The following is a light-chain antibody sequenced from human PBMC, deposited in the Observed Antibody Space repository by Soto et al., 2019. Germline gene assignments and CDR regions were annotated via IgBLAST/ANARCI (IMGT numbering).Light chain of an antibody. Sequence: DIQMTQSPSSLSASVGDRVTITCCASQGISIYLIWYQQRQGKAPKLLIYDSSNLVSGVPSRFTGRGSGTELTLTISSLQPEDFETYYCRQSYSTPYTFGQGTKLETK. CDR1: QGISIY. V-gene: IGKV1-39*01. CDR2: DSS. CDR3: RQSYSTPYT. J-gene: IGKJ2*01.